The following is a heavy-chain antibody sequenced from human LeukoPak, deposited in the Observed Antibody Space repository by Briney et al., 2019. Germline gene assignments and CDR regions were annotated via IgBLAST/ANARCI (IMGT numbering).Heavy chain of an antibody. D-gene: IGHD6-13*01. V-gene: IGHV3-11*06. J-gene: IGHJ4*02. CDR3: ASKQHLEY. CDR2: ISSSSTYT. CDR1: GSTFSDYY. Sequence: GGSLRLSCAASGSTFSDYYMSWIRQAPGKGLEWVSYISSSSTYTNYADSVKGRFTISRDNAKNSLYLQMNSLRAEDTAVYYCASKQHLEYWGQGTLVTVSS.